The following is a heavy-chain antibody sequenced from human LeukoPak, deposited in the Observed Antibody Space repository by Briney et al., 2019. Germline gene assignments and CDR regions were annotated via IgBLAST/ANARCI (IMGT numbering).Heavy chain of an antibody. Sequence: GGSLRLSCAASGFTFSSYSMNWVRQAPGKGLEWVSSISSSSSYIYYADSVKGRFTISRDNAKNSLYLQMNSLRAEDTAVYYCARGRPWGIAAAGCYFDYWGQGTLVTVSS. CDR3: ARGRPWGIAAAGCYFDY. J-gene: IGHJ4*02. D-gene: IGHD6-13*01. CDR1: GFTFSSYS. V-gene: IGHV3-21*01. CDR2: ISSSSSYI.